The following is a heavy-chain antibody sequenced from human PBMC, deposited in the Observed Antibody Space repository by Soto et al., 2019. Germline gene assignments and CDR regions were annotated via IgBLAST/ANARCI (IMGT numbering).Heavy chain of an antibody. D-gene: IGHD2-21*02. J-gene: IGHJ4*02. CDR2: ISGSGGST. Sequence: PGGSLRLSCAASGFTFSSYAMSWVRQAPGKGLEWVSAISGSGGSTYYADSVKGRFTISKDNSKNTLYLQMNSLRPEDTAVYYCARDYFPYCSGDCPFDYWGQGSLVTVSS. CDR3: ARDYFPYCSGDCPFDY. CDR1: GFTFSSYA. V-gene: IGHV3-23*01.